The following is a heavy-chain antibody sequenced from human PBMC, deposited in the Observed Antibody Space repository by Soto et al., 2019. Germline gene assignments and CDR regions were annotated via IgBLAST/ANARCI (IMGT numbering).Heavy chain of an antibody. Sequence: GASVKVSCKASGFTFTSSAVQWVRPARGQRLEWIGWIVVGSGNTNYAQKFQERVTITRDMSTSTAYMELSSLRSEDTAVYYCAADRSNYGPNWFDPWGQGTLVTVSS. D-gene: IGHD4-4*01. CDR3: AADRSNYGPNWFDP. V-gene: IGHV1-58*01. CDR1: GFTFTSSA. J-gene: IGHJ5*02. CDR2: IVVGSGNT.